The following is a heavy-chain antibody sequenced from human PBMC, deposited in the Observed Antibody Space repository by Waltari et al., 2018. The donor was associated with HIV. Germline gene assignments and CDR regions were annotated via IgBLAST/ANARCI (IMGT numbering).Heavy chain of an antibody. J-gene: IGHJ3*02. CDR1: SGPISSYY. D-gene: IGHD3-3*01. CDR3: ARERVTTFGVVIVYEGFDI. CDR2: MYTSGST. V-gene: IGHV4-4*08. Sequence: QVQLQESGPGLVKPSETLSLTCTVSSGPISSYYWSWIRQPPGKGLEWIGRMYTSGSTNYNPSLKSRVTISGDTSKNQLSLKLRSVTAADTAVYYCARERVTTFGVVIVYEGFDIWGQGTKVIVSS.